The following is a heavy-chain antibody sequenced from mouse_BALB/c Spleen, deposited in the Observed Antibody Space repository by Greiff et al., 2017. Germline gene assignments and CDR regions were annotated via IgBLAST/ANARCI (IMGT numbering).Heavy chain of an antibody. V-gene: IGHV1-69*02. D-gene: IGHD2-4*01. Sequence: VQLQQPGAELVRPGASVKLSCKASGYTFTSYWINWVKQRPGQGLEWIGNIYPSDSYTNYNQKFKDKATLTVDKSSSTAYMQLSSPTSEDSAVYYCTRHTMITTGFDYWGQGTTLTVSS. CDR1: GYTFTSYW. CDR2: IYPSDSYT. CDR3: TRHTMITTGFDY. J-gene: IGHJ2*01.